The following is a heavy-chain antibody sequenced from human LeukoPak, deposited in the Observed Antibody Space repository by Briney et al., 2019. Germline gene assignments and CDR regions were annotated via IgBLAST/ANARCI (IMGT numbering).Heavy chain of an antibody. CDR3: ASGPISSGVTNN. CDR2: MSPNSGDT. V-gene: IGHV1-8*01. D-gene: IGHD6-19*01. J-gene: IGHJ4*02. Sequence: ASVKVSCKASGYTFTSYDFNWVRQATGQRPEWMGWMSPNSGDTGYAQKFQDRVTMTRNTSISTAYMELSSLRSDDTAVYYCASGPISSGVTNNWGQGTLVTVSS. CDR1: GYTFTSYD.